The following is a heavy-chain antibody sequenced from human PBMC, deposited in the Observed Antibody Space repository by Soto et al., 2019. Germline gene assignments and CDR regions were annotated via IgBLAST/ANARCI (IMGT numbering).Heavy chain of an antibody. V-gene: IGHV1-46*01. J-gene: IGHJ4*02. CDR2: INPSGGST. D-gene: IGHD5-18*01. Sequence: ASVKVSCKASGYTFTSYYMHWVRQAPGQGLEWMGIINPSGGSTSYAQKFRGRVTMTRDTSTSTVYMELSSLRSEDTAVYYCARDRSTAMAILWYWGQGTLVTVS. CDR1: GYTFTSYY. CDR3: ARDRSTAMAILWY.